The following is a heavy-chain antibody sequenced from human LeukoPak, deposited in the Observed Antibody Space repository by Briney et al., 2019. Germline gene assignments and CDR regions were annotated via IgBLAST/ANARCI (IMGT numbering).Heavy chain of an antibody. Sequence: QPGGSLRLSCDASGFIFSDYYMSWARQAPGKGLEWVAVISYDGSNKYYADSVKGRFTISRDNSKNTLYLKMNSLRAEDTAVYYCAKGHGWEASYYYYYMDVWGKGTTVTISS. J-gene: IGHJ6*03. V-gene: IGHV3-30*18. D-gene: IGHD1-26*01. CDR1: GFIFSDYY. CDR2: ISYDGSNK. CDR3: AKGHGWEASYYYYYMDV.